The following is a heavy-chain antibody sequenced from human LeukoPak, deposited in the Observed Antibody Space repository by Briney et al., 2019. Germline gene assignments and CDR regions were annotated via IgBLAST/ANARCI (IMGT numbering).Heavy chain of an antibody. CDR2: IYYSGST. D-gene: IGHD5-24*01. J-gene: IGHJ4*02. V-gene: IGHV4-59*01. Sequence: SETLSLTCTVSGGSSSSYYWSWIRQPPGKGLEWIGYIYYSGSTNYNPSLKSRVTISVDTSKNQFSLKLSSVTAADTAVYYCARIGRDGYNLGYWGQGTLVTVSS. CDR3: ARIGRDGYNLGY. CDR1: GGSSSSYY.